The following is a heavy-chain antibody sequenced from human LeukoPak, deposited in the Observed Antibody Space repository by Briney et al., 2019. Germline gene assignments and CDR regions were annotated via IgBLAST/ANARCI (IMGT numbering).Heavy chain of an antibody. CDR3: AESSGFRN. Sequence: GGSLRLSCAASGFSVSSYSMNWVRQAPGKGLEWVSSISSSSSYIYYADSVKGRFTISRDNAKNSLYLQMNSLRAEDTAAYYCAESSGFRNWGQGTLVIVSS. J-gene: IGHJ4*02. V-gene: IGHV3-21*01. CDR2: ISSSSSYI. D-gene: IGHD3-22*01. CDR1: GFSVSSYS.